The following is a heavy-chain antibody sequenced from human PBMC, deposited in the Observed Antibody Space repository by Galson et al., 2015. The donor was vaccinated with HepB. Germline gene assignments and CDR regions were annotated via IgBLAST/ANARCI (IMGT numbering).Heavy chain of an antibody. J-gene: IGHJ6*03. CDR1: GGTFSSYA. Sequence: SVKVSCKASGGTFSSYAISWVRQAPGQGLEWMGGIIPIFGTANYAQKFQGRVTITADESTSTAYMELSSLRSEDTAVYYCASGYDFWSGYYTGEGGPYYYYYMDVWGKGTTVTVSS. CDR2: IIPIFGTA. D-gene: IGHD3-3*01. V-gene: IGHV1-69*13. CDR3: ASGYDFWSGYYTGEGGPYYYYYMDV.